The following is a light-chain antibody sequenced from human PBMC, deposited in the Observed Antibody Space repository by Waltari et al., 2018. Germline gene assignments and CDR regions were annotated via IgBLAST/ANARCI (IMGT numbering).Light chain of an antibody. J-gene: IGKJ1*01. CDR2: AAS. Sequence: AIRMTQSSSSFSASTGDRVTITCRASQGISSYLAWYQQKPGKAPNLLISAASTLPSGVPSRFSGSGSGTDFTLTISRLQSEDFATYYCQQYYSYPPTFGQGTKVEFK. V-gene: IGKV1-8*01. CDR1: QGISSY. CDR3: QQYYSYPPT.